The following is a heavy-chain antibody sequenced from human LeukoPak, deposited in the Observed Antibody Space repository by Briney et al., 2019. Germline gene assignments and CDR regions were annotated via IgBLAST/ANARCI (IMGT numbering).Heavy chain of an antibody. D-gene: IGHD3-9*01. J-gene: IGHJ6*03. CDR1: GYTFTSYG. CDR3: ARVPYYDILYMDV. CDR2: ISAYNGNT. Sequence: ASVKVSCKASGYTFTSYGISWVRQAPGQGLEWMGWISAYNGNTNYAQKLQGRVTMTTDTSTSTAYMELSSLRSEDTAVYYCARVPYYDILYMDVWGKGTTVTISS. V-gene: IGHV1-18*01.